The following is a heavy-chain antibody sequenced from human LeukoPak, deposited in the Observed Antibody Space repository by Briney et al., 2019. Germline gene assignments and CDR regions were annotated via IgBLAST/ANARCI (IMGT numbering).Heavy chain of an antibody. V-gene: IGHV3-64*01. J-gene: IGHJ3*02. Sequence: GGSLRLSCAASGFTFSSYAMHWVRQAPGKGLEYVSAISSNGGSTYYANSAKGRFTISRDNSKNTLYLQMGSLRAEDMAVYYCARGYSGSYYAAFDIWGQGTMVTVSS. CDR3: ARGYSGSYYAAFDI. CDR1: GFTFSSYA. D-gene: IGHD1-26*01. CDR2: ISSNGGST.